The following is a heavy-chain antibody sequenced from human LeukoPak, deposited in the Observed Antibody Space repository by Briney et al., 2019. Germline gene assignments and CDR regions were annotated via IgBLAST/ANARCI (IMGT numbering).Heavy chain of an antibody. D-gene: IGHD2-2*01. CDR1: GFTVSSNY. CDR2: ISSSSSTI. CDR3: AIVVVSAAKFDP. Sequence: GGSLRLSCAASGFTVSSNYMSWVRQAPGKGLEWVSYISSSSSTIYYADSVKGRFTISRDNAKNSLYLQMNSLRAEDTAVYYCAIVVVSAAKFDPWGQGTLVTVSS. J-gene: IGHJ5*02. V-gene: IGHV3-48*01.